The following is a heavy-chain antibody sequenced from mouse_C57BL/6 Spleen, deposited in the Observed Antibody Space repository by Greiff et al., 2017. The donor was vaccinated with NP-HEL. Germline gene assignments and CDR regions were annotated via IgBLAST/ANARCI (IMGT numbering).Heavy chain of an antibody. CDR1: GFTFSDYG. D-gene: IGHD2-3*01. J-gene: IGHJ2*01. CDR2: ISSGSSTI. Sequence: EVQVVESGGGLVKPGGSLKLSCAASGFTFSDYGMHWVRQAPEKGLEWVAYISSGSSTIYYADTVKGRFTISRDNAKNTLFLQMTSLRSEDTAMYYCAKVYDGYLYYFDYWGQGTTLTVSS. CDR3: AKVYDGYLYYFDY. V-gene: IGHV5-17*01.